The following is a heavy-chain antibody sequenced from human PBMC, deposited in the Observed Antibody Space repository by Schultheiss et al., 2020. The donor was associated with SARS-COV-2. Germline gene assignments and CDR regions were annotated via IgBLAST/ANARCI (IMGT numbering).Heavy chain of an antibody. CDR3: TTDYLGYDSSGYPTYYFDY. CDR1: GFTFINAW. V-gene: IGHV3-15*01. D-gene: IGHD3-22*01. CDR2: IKSKTDGGTT. J-gene: IGHJ4*02. Sequence: GESLKISCAASGFTFINAWMSWVRQAPGKGLEWVGRIKSKTDGGTTDYAAPVKGRFTISRDDSKNTLYLQMNSLKTEDTAVYYCTTDYLGYDSSGYPTYYFDYWGQGTLVTVSS.